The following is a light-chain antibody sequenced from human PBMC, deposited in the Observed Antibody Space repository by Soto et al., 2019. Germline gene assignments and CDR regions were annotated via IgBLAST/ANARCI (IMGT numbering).Light chain of an antibody. CDR3: QVWDITSDHLHVV. CDR1: NIGSKS. Sequence: SSELTQPPSVSVAPGKTARITCEGNNIGSKSVHWYQQKPGQAPVLVIYYDSDRPSGIPERFSGSNSGNTATLTISRVEAGDQADYYCQVWDITSDHLHVVFGGGTKLTVL. V-gene: IGLV3-21*04. CDR2: YDS. J-gene: IGLJ2*01.